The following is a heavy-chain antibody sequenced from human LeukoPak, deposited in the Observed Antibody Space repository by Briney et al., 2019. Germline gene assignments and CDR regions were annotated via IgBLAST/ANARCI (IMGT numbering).Heavy chain of an antibody. CDR3: TSTTVTTMDV. CDR1: GFTFDDYA. Sequence: GGSLRLSCAASGFTFDDYAMHWVRQAPGKGLEWVSGISWNSGSIGYVDSVKGRFTISRDNARNMLHLQMNSLRAEDTAVYYCTSTTVTTMDVWGQGTTVIVSS. J-gene: IGHJ6*02. CDR2: ISWNSGSI. V-gene: IGHV3-9*01. D-gene: IGHD4-17*01.